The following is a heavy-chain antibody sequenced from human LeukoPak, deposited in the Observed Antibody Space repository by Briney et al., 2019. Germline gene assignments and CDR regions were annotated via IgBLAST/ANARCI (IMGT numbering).Heavy chain of an antibody. CDR2: IQYDGSNK. J-gene: IGHJ4*02. CDR3: AKSSSRLDTSSFEY. CDR1: GFTFSSYG. D-gene: IGHD5-18*01. Sequence: GGSLRLSCAASGFTFSSYGIHWVRQAPVKGLEWVTFIQYDGSNKYADSVKGRFTISRDNSKNVLYLQMNSLRAEDTALYYCAKSSSRLDTSSFEYWGQGTLVTVSS. V-gene: IGHV3-30*02.